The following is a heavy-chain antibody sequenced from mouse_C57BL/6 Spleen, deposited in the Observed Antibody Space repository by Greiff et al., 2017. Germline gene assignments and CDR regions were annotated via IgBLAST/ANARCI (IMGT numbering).Heavy chain of an antibody. CDR2: IYPGDGDT. V-gene: IGHV1-82*01. Sequence: VQLQQSGPELVKPGASVKISCKASGYAFSSSWMNWVKQRPGQGLEWIGRIYPGDGDTNYNGKFKGKATLTADKSSSTAYMQLSSLTAEDSAVYFCARGLGFDYWGQGTTLTVSS. CDR1: GYAFSSSW. J-gene: IGHJ2*01. CDR3: ARGLGFDY. D-gene: IGHD4-1*01.